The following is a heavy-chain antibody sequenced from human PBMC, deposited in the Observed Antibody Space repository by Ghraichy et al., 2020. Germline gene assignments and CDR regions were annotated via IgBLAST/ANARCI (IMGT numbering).Heavy chain of an antibody. CDR1: GCTFSDYT. CDR3: ARGREWFGP. V-gene: IGHV1-69*02. J-gene: IGHJ5*02. D-gene: IGHD1-26*01. Sequence: SVKVSCKASGCTFSDYTFTWVRQAPGHGLEWMGRVIPLLGITDYAQKFRGRVTITADKSTRTAYMELSSLRSEDTAVYYCARGREWFGPWGQGTLVTVAS. CDR2: VIPLLGIT.